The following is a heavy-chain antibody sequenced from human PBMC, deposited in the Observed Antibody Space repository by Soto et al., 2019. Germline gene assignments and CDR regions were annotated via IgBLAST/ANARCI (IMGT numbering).Heavy chain of an antibody. Sequence: EVHLVESGGGLVQPGGSLRLSCADSEFTFSHYWMHWVRQAPGKGLVWVSRINPDGTTTNYADSVKGRFTISRDNAKNTLYLQMNTLRGEDTAMYYCIKDTFGDRDSWGQGTLVTVSS. CDR2: INPDGTTT. CDR3: IKDTFGDRDS. D-gene: IGHD4-17*01. J-gene: IGHJ4*02. V-gene: IGHV3-74*01. CDR1: EFTFSHYW.